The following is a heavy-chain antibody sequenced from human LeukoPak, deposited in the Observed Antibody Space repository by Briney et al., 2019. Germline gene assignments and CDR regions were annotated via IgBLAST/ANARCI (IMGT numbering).Heavy chain of an antibody. CDR3: TKPSGINYDILTGSRGGFDY. CDR2: ISGSGGNT. CDR1: GFTFSSYV. D-gene: IGHD3-9*01. J-gene: IGHJ4*02. Sequence: PGGSLRLSCAASGFTFSSYVMSWVRQAPGKGLEWVSAISGSGGNTYYADSVKGRFTISRDNFKNTLYLQMNSLRAEDTVVYYCTKPSGINYDILTGSRGGFDYWGQGTLVTVSS. V-gene: IGHV3-23*01.